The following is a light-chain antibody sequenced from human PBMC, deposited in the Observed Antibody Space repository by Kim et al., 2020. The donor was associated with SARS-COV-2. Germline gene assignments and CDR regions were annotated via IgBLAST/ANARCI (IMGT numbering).Light chain of an antibody. V-gene: IGKV1-33*01. CDR3: RPKKDDRAVT. CDR1: QDIRKF. J-gene: IGKJ5*01. Sequence: DIQLTQSPSSVSASVGDSVTITCQASQDIRKFLNWYQHKPGKAPKLLISGASTWRTGVPSRFSGSASGTHFTFTISNLQPEDIATYLGRPKKDDRAVTFGQGTRRGIK. CDR2: GAS.